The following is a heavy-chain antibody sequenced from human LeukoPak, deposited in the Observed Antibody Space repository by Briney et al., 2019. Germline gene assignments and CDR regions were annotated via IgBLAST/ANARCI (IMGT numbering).Heavy chain of an antibody. CDR1: GFTFSSYG. J-gene: IGHJ5*02. V-gene: IGHV3-30*18. D-gene: IGHD3-10*01. CDR2: ISYDGSNK. Sequence: GGSLRLSCAASGFTFSSYGMHWVRQAPGKGLEWVAVISYDGSNKYYADSVKGRFTISRDNSKNTLYLQMNSLRAEDTAVYYCAKDGAYGSGNLGFDPWGQGTLVTVSS. CDR3: AKDGAYGSGNLGFDP.